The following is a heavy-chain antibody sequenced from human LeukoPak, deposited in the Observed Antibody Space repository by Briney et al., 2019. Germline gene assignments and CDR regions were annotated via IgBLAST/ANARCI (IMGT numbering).Heavy chain of an antibody. Sequence: ASVKVSCKASGGTFSSYAISWVRQAPGQGLEWMGGIIPIFGTANYAQKFQGRVTITTDESTSTAYMELSSLRSEDTAVYYCARARPAGVVILKPDYWGQGTLVTVSS. D-gene: IGHD3-3*01. V-gene: IGHV1-69*05. CDR3: ARARPAGVVILKPDY. J-gene: IGHJ4*02. CDR2: IIPIFGTA. CDR1: GGTFSSYA.